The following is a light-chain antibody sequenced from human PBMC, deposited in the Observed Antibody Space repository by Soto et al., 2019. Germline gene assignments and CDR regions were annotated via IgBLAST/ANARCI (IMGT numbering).Light chain of an antibody. CDR1: QSISSF. V-gene: IGKV1-39*01. J-gene: IGKJ1*01. CDR2: AAT. CDR3: QHSYQTPWT. Sequence: DIQMTQSPSSLSASVGDRVTITCRASQSISSFLNWYQQKPGQAPKLLIFAATGLQTGVPSRFSGSGSGTDFTLTISSLQPDDYGTYSCQHSYQTPWTFGQGTKVEIK.